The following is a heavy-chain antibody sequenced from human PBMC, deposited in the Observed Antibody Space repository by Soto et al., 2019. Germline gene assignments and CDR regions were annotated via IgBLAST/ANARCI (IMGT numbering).Heavy chain of an antibody. CDR3: ARVPSSSYHYFDY. Sequence: GGSLRLSCAASGFTFSSYYMSWVRQAPGKGLEWVSVIYSAGSADFADSVKGRFTISRDNSKNTLYLQMSSLRAEDTAVYYCARVPSSSYHYFDYWGQGTLVTVSS. D-gene: IGHD6-13*01. CDR2: IYSAGSA. J-gene: IGHJ4*02. V-gene: IGHV3-66*01. CDR1: GFTFSSYY.